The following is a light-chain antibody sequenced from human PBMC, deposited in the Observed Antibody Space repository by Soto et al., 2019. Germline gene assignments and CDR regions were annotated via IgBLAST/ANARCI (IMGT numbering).Light chain of an antibody. CDR2: HAS. V-gene: IGKV3-11*01. CDR1: ESVDIY. Sequence: ETVLTQSPATLSLSPGETATLSCRASESVDIYLAWYQQKPGQAPRLLIYHASNRATGIPARFSGSGSGTDVTLTISSLAPEDSDVYYCQQRRNWPPLTFGGGTRVEIK. CDR3: QQRRNWPPLT. J-gene: IGKJ4*01.